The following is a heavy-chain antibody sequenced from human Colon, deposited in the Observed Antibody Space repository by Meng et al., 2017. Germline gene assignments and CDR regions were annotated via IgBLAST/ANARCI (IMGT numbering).Heavy chain of an antibody. CDR2: IYPSGRT. Sequence: QRQLQAPGPGVVKPSGTLSLTGPVSGDSISSGNGWTWVRQPPGKGLEWIGEIYPSGRTSSNPSLQGRVTILLDKSKNQFSLELNSVTAADTAIYFCARKRTSPGTLGFDYWGQGTLVTVSS. CDR1: GDSISSGNG. J-gene: IGHJ4*02. CDR3: ARKRTSPGTLGFDY. D-gene: IGHD6-13*01. V-gene: IGHV4-4*02.